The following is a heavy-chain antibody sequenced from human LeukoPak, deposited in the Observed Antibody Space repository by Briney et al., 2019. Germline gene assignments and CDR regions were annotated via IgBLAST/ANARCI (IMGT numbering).Heavy chain of an antibody. CDR2: GNT. Sequence: GNTNNAQKLQGRVTMTTDTSTSTAYMELRSLRSDDTAVYYCARDPCSGGSCYSNWYFDLWGRGTLVTVSS. J-gene: IGHJ2*01. D-gene: IGHD2-15*01. CDR3: ARDPCSGGSCYSNWYFDL. V-gene: IGHV1-18*01.